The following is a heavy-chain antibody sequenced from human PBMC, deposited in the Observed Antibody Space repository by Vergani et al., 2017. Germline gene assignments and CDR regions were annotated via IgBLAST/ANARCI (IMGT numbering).Heavy chain of an antibody. CDR1: GFTVSSNY. CDR3: AKEAVAGTGYYYGMDV. Sequence: EVQLVESGGGLVQPGGSLRLSCAASGFTVSSNYMSWVRQAPGKGLEWVSVIYSGGSTYYADSVKGRVTISRDNSKNTLYLQMNSLRAEDTAVYYCAKEAVAGTGYYYGMDVWGQGTTVTVSS. D-gene: IGHD6-19*01. J-gene: IGHJ6*02. V-gene: IGHV3-66*01. CDR2: IYSGGST.